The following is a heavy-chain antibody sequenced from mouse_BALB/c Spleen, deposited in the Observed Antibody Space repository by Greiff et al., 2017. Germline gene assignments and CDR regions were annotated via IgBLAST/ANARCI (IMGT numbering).Heavy chain of an antibody. Sequence: VQLQQPGAELVKPGASVKMSCKASGYTFTSYNMHWVKQTPGQGLEWIGAIYPGNGDTSYNQKFKGKATLTADKSSSTAYMQLSSLTSEDSAVYYCARERGYDYYAMDYWGQGTSVTVSS. V-gene: IGHV1-12*01. CDR2: IYPGNGDT. D-gene: IGHD2-2*01. J-gene: IGHJ4*01. CDR1: GYTFTSYN. CDR3: ARERGYDYYAMDY.